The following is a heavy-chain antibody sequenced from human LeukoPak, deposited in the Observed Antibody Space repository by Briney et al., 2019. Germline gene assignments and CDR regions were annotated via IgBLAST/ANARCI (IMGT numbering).Heavy chain of an antibody. CDR2: ISYDGSNK. V-gene: IGHV3-30*04. J-gene: IGHJ4*02. D-gene: IGHD1-26*01. Sequence: GGSLRLSCAASGFTFSSYAMHWVRQAPGKGLEWVAVISYDGSNKYYADPVKGRFTISRDNSKNTLYLQMNSLRAEDTAVYYCARGVNVGPFDYWGQGTLVTVSS. CDR3: ARGVNVGPFDY. CDR1: GFTFSSYA.